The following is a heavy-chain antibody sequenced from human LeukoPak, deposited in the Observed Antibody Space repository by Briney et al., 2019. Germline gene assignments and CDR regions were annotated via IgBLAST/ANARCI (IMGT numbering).Heavy chain of an antibody. CDR1: GFTFSDYY. J-gene: IGHJ4*02. Sequence: GGSLRLSCAASGFTFSDYYMSWIRQAPGKGLDWVSYISSSSSYTNYADSVKGRFTLSRNNAKNSLYLQMNSLRAEDTAVYYCARVGSLNILTGYRYFDYWGQGTLVTVSS. V-gene: IGHV3-11*05. CDR3: ARVGSLNILTGYRYFDY. CDR2: ISSSSSYT. D-gene: IGHD3-9*01.